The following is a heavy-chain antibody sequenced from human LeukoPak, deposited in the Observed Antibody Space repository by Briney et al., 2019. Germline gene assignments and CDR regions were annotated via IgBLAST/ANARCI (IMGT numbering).Heavy chain of an antibody. CDR1: GFTFSTYE. CDR2: ISSSGSTI. CDR3: ARDSHDSSGYYDY. J-gene: IGHJ4*02. V-gene: IGHV3-48*03. Sequence: PGGSLRLSCAASGFTFSTYEMNWVRQAPGKGLEWVSYISSSGSTIYYADSVKGRFTISRDNAKNSLYLQMNSLRAEDTAVYYCARDSHDSSGYYDYWGQGTLVTVSS. D-gene: IGHD3-22*01.